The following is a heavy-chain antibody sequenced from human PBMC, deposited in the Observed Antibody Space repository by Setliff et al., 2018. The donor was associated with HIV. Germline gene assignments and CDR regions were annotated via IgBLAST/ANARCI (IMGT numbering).Heavy chain of an antibody. CDR1: GFTFSHAW. Sequence: GGSLRLSCVGSGFTFSHAWMSWVRQAPGKGLEWIGRMKSEVGGGTIDYAAPVNGRFTISRDNAKNSLFLQMNSLRVEETAVYYCASFLKPHIAQTVNAQYFHHWGQGTLVTVSS. CDR3: ASFLKPHIAQTVNAQYFHH. V-gene: IGHV3-15*01. CDR2: MKSEVGGGTI. D-gene: IGHD6-13*01. J-gene: IGHJ1*01.